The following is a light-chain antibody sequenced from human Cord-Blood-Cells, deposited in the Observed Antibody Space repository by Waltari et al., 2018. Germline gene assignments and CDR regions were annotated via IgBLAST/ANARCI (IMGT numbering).Light chain of an antibody. CDR3: QQYGSSP. J-gene: IGKJ4*01. CDR1: QSVSSSY. Sequence: EIVLAQSPGTLSLSPGERSTLSCRASQSVSSSYLAWYQQKPGQAPRLLIYGASSRATVIPDRFSGSGSGTDFTLTISRLEPEDVAVYYCQQYGSSPFGGGTKVETK. CDR2: GAS. V-gene: IGKV3-20*01.